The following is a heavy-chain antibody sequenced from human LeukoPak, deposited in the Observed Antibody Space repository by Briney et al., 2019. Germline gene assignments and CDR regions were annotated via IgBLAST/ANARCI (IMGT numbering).Heavy chain of an antibody. J-gene: IGHJ4*02. Sequence: GGSLRLSCAASGFTFSSYWMSWVRQPPGKGLEWVANIKRDGSEKYYVDSVKGRFTISRDNANNSVYLQMNSLRVEDTAVYYCAKDLHHYCSSTSCYLRDWGQGTLVTVSS. CDR1: GFTFSSYW. V-gene: IGHV3-7*01. CDR2: IKRDGSEK. CDR3: AKDLHHYCSSTSCYLRD. D-gene: IGHD2-2*01.